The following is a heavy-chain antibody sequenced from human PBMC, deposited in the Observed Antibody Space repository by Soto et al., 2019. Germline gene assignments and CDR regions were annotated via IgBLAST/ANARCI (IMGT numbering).Heavy chain of an antibody. Sequence: QVQLVQSGAEVKKPGSSVKVSCKASRGTFSSYAISWVRQAPGQGLEWMGGIIPLFGTANYAEKFQGRVTITADESTSTAYMELSSLRFEDTALYYCARVSYYGSGTYNWFDPWGQGTLVTVSS. CDR2: IIPLFGTA. CDR1: RGTFSSYA. J-gene: IGHJ5*02. D-gene: IGHD3-10*01. CDR3: ARVSYYGSGTYNWFDP. V-gene: IGHV1-69*01.